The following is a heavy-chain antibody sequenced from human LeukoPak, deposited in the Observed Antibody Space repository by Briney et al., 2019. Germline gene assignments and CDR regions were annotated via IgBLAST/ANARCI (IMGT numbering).Heavy chain of an antibody. J-gene: IGHJ4*02. V-gene: IGHV5-51*01. CDR2: IYPRDSDT. Sequence: GESLKISCQGSGYSCTSYWIGWVRQMPGKGLEWMGIIYPRDSDTRYSPSFQGQVTISADKSISTAYLQWSSLKASDTAMYYCARRGTGPWDYGGNEFDYWGQGTLVTVSS. CDR1: GYSCTSYW. CDR3: ARRGTGPWDYGGNEFDY. D-gene: IGHD4-23*01.